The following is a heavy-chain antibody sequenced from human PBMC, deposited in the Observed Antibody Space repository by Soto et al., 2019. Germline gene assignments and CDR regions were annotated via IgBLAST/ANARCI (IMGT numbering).Heavy chain of an antibody. CDR3: SRQRRGVYWFSP. CDR1: GGSINSDDHY. J-gene: IGHJ5*02. V-gene: IGHV4-30-4*02. CDR2: IYYSGTT. Sequence: SGTLSLTCSASGGSINSDDHYWTWIPQRTGKGREWIVSIYYSGTTNYNPALNSRITESIDTPKIQFSLNKTSVIEADTVLYCGSRQRRGVYWFSPWGQGTPVTVSS.